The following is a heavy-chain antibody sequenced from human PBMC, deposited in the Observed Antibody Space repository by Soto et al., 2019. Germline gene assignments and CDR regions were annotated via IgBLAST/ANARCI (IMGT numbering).Heavy chain of an antibody. CDR2: ITAGNGNT. J-gene: IGHJ6*02. Sequence: QVQLVQSGAEEKKPGASVKVSCKASGYTFTSYAMHWVRQAPGQRLEWMGWITAGNGNTKYSQKFQGRVTITRDTSAITAYMELSSLRSEDTAVYYCARDGPVRYFAPGYYYGMDVWGQGTTVTASS. CDR3: ARDGPVRYFAPGYYYGMDV. CDR1: GYTFTSYA. V-gene: IGHV1-3*05. D-gene: IGHD3-9*01.